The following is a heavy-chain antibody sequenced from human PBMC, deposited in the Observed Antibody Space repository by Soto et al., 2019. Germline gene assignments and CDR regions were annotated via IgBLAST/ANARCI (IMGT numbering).Heavy chain of an antibody. Sequence: SVKVSCKASGGTFSNFAINWVRQAPGQGLEWMGGIIPVFGRADYAQKFQGSVTITADESTSTAYMELSSLKASDTATYYSARQPPLDSNGWHTWGQGTQVTVSS. V-gene: IGHV1-69*13. CDR2: IIPVFGRA. D-gene: IGHD6-19*01. J-gene: IGHJ4*02. CDR3: ARQPPLDSNGWHT. CDR1: GGTFSNFA.